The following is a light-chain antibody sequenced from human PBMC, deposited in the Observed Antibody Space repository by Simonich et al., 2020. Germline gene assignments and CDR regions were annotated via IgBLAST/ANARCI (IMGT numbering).Light chain of an antibody. CDR3: CSYAGSSNAV. Sequence: QSALTQPASVSGSPGQSITISCTGTSSDVGSYNLVSWYPQPPGKAPKLMIYEGSKRTSGVSNRFSGSKSGNTASLTISGLQAEDEADYYCCSYAGSSNAVFGGGTQLTVL. J-gene: IGLJ7*01. CDR2: EGS. CDR1: SSDVGSYNL. V-gene: IGLV2-23*01.